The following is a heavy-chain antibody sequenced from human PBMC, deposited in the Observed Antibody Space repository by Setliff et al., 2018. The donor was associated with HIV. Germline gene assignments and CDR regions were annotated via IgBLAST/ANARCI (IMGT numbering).Heavy chain of an antibody. J-gene: IGHJ4*02. CDR2: INPSGGSA. CDR1: GYTFTRNQ. CDR3: ARDGGDGSGYYYADY. Sequence: ASVKVSCKASGYTFTRNQIHWLRQAPGQGLEWMGIINPSGGSAAYAEQFQGRVTMTSDTSTNTVYMELRSLRSEETAVFYCARDGGDGSGYYYADYWGQGTLVTVSS. D-gene: IGHD3-22*01. V-gene: IGHV1-46*01.